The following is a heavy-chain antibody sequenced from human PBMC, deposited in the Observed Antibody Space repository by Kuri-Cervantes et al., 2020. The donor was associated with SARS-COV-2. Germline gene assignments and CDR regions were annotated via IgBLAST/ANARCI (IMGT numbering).Heavy chain of an antibody. CDR1: GYSFTSYW. D-gene: IGHD2-15*01. CDR2: IDPSDSYT. CDR3: ARRDIVVVVAATHDPPYYFDY. J-gene: IGHJ4*02. V-gene: IGHV5-10-1*01. Sequence: KVSCKGSGYSFTSYWISWVRQMPGKGLEWMGRIDPSDSYTNYSPSFQGHVTISADKSISTAYLQWSSLKASDTAMYYCARRDIVVVVAATHDPPYYFDYWGQGTLVTVSS.